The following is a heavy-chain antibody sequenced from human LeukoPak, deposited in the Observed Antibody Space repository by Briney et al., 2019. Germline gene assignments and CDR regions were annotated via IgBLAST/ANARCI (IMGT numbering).Heavy chain of an antibody. Sequence: GGSLRLSCAASGFTFSSSSMNWVRQAPGKGLEWVSSISSSSSYIYYADSVKGRFTISRDNAKNSLYLQMNSLRAEDTAVYYCARDIVGCSGGSCLNNWFDPWGQGTLVTVSS. V-gene: IGHV3-21*01. J-gene: IGHJ5*02. D-gene: IGHD2-15*01. CDR2: ISSSSSYI. CDR1: GFTFSSSS. CDR3: ARDIVGCSGGSCLNNWFDP.